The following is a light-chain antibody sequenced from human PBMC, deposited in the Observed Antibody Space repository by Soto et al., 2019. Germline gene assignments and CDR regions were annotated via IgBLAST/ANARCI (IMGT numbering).Light chain of an antibody. J-gene: IGKJ2*01. CDR3: QERQITALV. CDR1: QTIGNY. Sequence: IQMMQAPSSLSATIGHRVTVTCRSSQTIGNYLNWDQQQPAKGAKLLISHTSYLQSGVPSRSSGSGFVTDFALSISSLSHEDFETYYCQERQITALVFGEGAKLDIK. V-gene: IGKV1-39*01. CDR2: HTS.